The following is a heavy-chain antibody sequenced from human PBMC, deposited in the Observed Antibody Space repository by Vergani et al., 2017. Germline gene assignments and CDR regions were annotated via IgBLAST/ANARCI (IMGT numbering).Heavy chain of an antibody. CDR3: AKSGWLQHFGAHYFDA. Sequence: EVQLLESGGRLVQPGGSLRLSCVSSGFAFSRYAMSWVRQAPGKGLKWVSGLTASGSGISYADSVRGRFTISSDNSKNTLFLQMDSHRAEDRAVYYCAKSGWLQHFGAHYFDAWGQGILVTVSS. CDR1: GFAFSRYA. D-gene: IGHD5-24*01. V-gene: IGHV3-23*01. CDR2: LTASGSGI. J-gene: IGHJ4*02.